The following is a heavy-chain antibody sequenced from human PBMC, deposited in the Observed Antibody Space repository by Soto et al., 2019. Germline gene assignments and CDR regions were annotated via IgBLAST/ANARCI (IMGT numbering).Heavy chain of an antibody. D-gene: IGHD2-15*01. V-gene: IGHV3-53*01. CDR1: GFTVSSNY. CDR2: IYSGGSA. Sequence: GGSLRLSCAVSGFTVSSNYMNWVRQAPGKGLEWVSIIYSGGSAFYADSVKGRFTISRDNSKNTLYLQMSSLRAEDTAVYYCAGGAPVTPGTFAYWSQGTLVTVSS. CDR3: AGGAPVTPGTFAY. J-gene: IGHJ4*02.